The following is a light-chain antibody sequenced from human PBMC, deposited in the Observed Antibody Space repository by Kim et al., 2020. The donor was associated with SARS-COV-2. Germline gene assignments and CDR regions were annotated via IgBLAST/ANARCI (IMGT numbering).Light chain of an antibody. CDR2: NDK. V-gene: IGLV1-44*01. CDR1: SSNIGGDT. J-gene: IGLJ2*01. Sequence: QSVLIQPPSASGTPGQKVSITCSGSSSNIGGDTYTWYQQVPGTAPKHLIYNDKQRPPGVPDRFSGSKSESSDTLAISALQSEDEADYYCAAWDDDVKGPVFGGGTQLTVL. CDR3: AAWDDDVKGPV.